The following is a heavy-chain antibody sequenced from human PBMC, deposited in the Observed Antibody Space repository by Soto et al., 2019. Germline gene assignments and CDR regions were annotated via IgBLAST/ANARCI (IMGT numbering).Heavy chain of an antibody. CDR3: ARDRVGTFYYYYYYGMDV. D-gene: IGHD5-12*01. V-gene: IGHV3-33*01. J-gene: IGHJ6*02. CDR2: IWYDGSNK. CDR1: GFTFSSYG. Sequence: QVQLVESGGGVVQPGRSLRLSCAASGFTFSSYGMHWVRQAPGKGLEWVAVIWYDGSNKYYADSMKGRFTISRDNSKNTLYLQMNSLRAEDTAVYYCARDRVGTFYYYYYYGMDVWGQGTTVTVSS.